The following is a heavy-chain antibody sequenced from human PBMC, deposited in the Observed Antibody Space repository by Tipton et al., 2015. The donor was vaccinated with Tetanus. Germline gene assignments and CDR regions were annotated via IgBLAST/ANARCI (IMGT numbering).Heavy chain of an antibody. CDR3: ARDKPYCSGGSCYLESYYYYGMDV. CDR1: GYTFTSYD. V-gene: IGHV1-8*01. J-gene: IGHJ6*02. D-gene: IGHD2-15*01. Sequence: QLVQSGAEVKKPGASVKVSCKASGYTFTSYDINWVRQATGQGLEWMGWMNPNSGNTGYAQKFQGRVTMTRNTSISTAYMELSSLRSEDTAVYYCARDKPYCSGGSCYLESYYYYGMDVWGQGTTVTVSS. CDR2: MNPNSGNT.